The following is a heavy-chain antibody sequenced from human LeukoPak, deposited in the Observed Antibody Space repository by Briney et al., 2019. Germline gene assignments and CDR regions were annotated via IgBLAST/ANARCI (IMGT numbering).Heavy chain of an antibody. D-gene: IGHD1-26*01. Sequence: GGSLRLSCAASGFTFSSYWMSWVRQAPGKGLEWVGRIRTKIEGETTDYAAPVRGRFTISRDDSKTTLYLHMNSLKTDDSAVYYCATERNWELLRPYGLDIWGQGTTVTVSS. V-gene: IGHV3-15*01. CDR3: ATERNWELLRPYGLDI. J-gene: IGHJ6*02. CDR1: GFTFSSYW. CDR2: IRTKIEGETT.